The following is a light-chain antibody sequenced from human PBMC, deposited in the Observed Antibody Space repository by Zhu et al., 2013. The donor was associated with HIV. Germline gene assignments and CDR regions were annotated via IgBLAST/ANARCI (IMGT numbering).Light chain of an antibody. CDR2: ATY. CDR3: QQLSSYPLT. CDR1: QSVSSSF. J-gene: IGKJ4*01. V-gene: IGKV3D-7*01. Sequence: DIVLTQSPGTLSLSPGDTATLSCRASQSVSSSFLAWYQQKIGQPPSLLIFATYTRATGVPARFSGSGSGTEFSLTISSLQSEDFATYYCQQLSSYPLTFGGGTKVEIK.